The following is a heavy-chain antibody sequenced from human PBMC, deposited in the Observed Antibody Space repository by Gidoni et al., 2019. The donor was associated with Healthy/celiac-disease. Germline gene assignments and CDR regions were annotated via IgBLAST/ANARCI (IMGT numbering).Heavy chain of an antibody. CDR3: AGDYGSGSYTFDP. D-gene: IGHD3-10*01. CDR2: IYYSGST. Sequence: QLQLQESGPGLVKPSETLSLTCTVPGGSISSSSYYWGWIRQPPGKGLEWIGRIYYSGSTYYNPSLKSRVTISVDTSKNQFSLKLSSVTAADTAVYYCAGDYGSGSYTFDPWGQGTLVTVSS. J-gene: IGHJ5*02. CDR1: GGSISSSSYY. V-gene: IGHV4-39*02.